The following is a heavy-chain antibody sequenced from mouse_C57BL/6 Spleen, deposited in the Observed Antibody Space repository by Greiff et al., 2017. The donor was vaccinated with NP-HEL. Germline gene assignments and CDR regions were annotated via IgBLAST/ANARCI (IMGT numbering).Heavy chain of an antibody. D-gene: IGHD2-3*01. CDR1: GYTFTSYW. V-gene: IGHV1-50*01. CDR3: ARPYDVYYGWYYFDY. CDR2: IDPSDSYT. Sequence: QVQLQQPGAELVKPGASVKLSCKASGYTFTSYWMQWVKQRPGQGLEWIGEIDPSDSYTNYNQKFKAKATLTVDNSSSTAYMQLKSLTSEDSAVYYCARPYDVYYGWYYFDYWGQGTTLTVSS. J-gene: IGHJ2*01.